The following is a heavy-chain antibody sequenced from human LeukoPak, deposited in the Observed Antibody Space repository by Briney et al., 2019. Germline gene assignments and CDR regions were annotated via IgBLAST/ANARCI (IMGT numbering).Heavy chain of an antibody. D-gene: IGHD6-13*01. CDR1: GFTFSSYG. CDR2: IWYDGSNK. V-gene: IGHV3-33*01. J-gene: IGHJ6*02. Sequence: GGSLRLSCAASGFTFSSYGMDWVRQAPGMGLEWVAVIWYDGSNKYYADSVKGRFTISKDISKDTLYLQMNSLRDEDTAVYYCARDGQYSSSWYQDYYYGMDVWGQGTTVTVSS. CDR3: ARDGQYSSSWYQDYYYGMDV.